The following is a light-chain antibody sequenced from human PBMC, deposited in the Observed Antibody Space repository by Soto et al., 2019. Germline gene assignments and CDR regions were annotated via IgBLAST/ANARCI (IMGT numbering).Light chain of an antibody. Sequence: EIVLTQSPATLSLSPGERATLSCRASQRVSGYLAWYQQKPGQAPRLLIYDTSNRATGTPARFSGSGSGTDFTLTISSLEPEDFAVYYCQQRSDWPPITFGQGTRLEIK. J-gene: IGKJ5*01. CDR2: DTS. V-gene: IGKV3-11*01. CDR1: QRVSGY. CDR3: QQRSDWPPIT.